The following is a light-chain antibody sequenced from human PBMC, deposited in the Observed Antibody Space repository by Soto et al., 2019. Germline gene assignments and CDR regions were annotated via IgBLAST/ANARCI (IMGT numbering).Light chain of an antibody. Sequence: DIQITQSPSTLYASVGDRVAITFPATRNIYNFFAWYQQKPGKAPKLLIYDGSSLESGVPSRIGGSGSGTEFTITISRLQSDDLATYYCQQNNIYSTFGQGTKVDIK. CDR3: QQNNIYST. V-gene: IGKV1-5*01. J-gene: IGKJ1*01. CDR1: RNIYNF. CDR2: DGS.